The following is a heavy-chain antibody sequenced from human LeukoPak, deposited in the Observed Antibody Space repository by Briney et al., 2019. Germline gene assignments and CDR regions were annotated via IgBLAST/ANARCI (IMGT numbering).Heavy chain of an antibody. V-gene: IGHV4-59*11. J-gene: IGHJ3*02. D-gene: IGHD4-17*01. Sequence: SETLSLTCAVSGDSFSSHYWTWIRQPPGRGLEWIGYISYIGTTNYNPSLKSRVTISIDTSKNQFSLKLSPVTTADTAVYYCARDLVTVTKGFDIWGLGTMVSVSS. CDR3: ARDLVTVTKGFDI. CDR1: GDSFSSHY. CDR2: ISYIGTT.